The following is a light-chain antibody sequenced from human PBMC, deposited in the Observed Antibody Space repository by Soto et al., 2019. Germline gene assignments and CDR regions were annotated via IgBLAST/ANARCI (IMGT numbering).Light chain of an antibody. Sequence: DIQMTQSPSSLSASVGDRVTITCRASQSISSYLNWYQQKPGKAPKLLIYAASSLQSGVPSRLCGSGSGTDFTLTISSLQPEDFATYYCQQSYSTPLSFGGGTNVEIK. CDR2: AAS. J-gene: IGKJ4*01. CDR3: QQSYSTPLS. V-gene: IGKV1-39*01. CDR1: QSISSY.